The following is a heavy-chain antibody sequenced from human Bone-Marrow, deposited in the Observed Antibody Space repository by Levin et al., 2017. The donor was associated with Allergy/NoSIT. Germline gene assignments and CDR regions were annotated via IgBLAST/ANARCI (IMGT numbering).Heavy chain of an antibody. CDR3: ARDLRAYYGSDINLNYYMDG. CDR2: IYYSGST. CDR1: GGSVSSGSYY. J-gene: IGHJ6*03. D-gene: IGHD3-10*01. V-gene: IGHV4-61*01. Sequence: SETLSLTCTVSGGSVSSGSYYWSWIRQPPGKGLEWIGYIYYSGSTNYNPSLKSRVTISVDTSKNQFSLKLSSVTAADTAVYYCARDLRAYYGSDINLNYYMDGWGKGTTVTVSS.